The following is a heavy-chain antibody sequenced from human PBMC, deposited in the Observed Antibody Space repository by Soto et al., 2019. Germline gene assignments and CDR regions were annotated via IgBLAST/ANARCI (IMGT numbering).Heavy chain of an antibody. CDR1: GFHFSSYA. CDR2: ISYDGSNK. V-gene: IGHV3-30-3*01. D-gene: IGHD6-19*01. J-gene: IGHJ4*02. Sequence: GGSLRLSCAASGFHFSSYAMHWVRQAPGKGLEWVAVISYDGSNKYYADSVKGRFTISRDNSKNTLYLQMNSLRAEDTAVYYCARGHLWVPGIAVAVKLFDCWGQGTLVTVSS. CDR3: ARGHLWVPGIAVAVKLFDC.